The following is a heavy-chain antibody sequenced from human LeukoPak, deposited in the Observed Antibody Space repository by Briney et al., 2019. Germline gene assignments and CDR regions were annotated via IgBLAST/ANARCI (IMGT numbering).Heavy chain of an antibody. CDR3: AKDQRYCTNGVCYRPFDY. V-gene: IGHV3-48*03. CDR1: GFTFSSYE. CDR2: ISSSGSTI. D-gene: IGHD2-8*01. Sequence: GGSLRLSCAASGFTFSSYEMNWVRQAPGKGLEWVSYISSSGSTIYYADSVKGRFTISRDNSKNTLYLQMNSLRAEDTAVYYCAKDQRYCTNGVCYRPFDYWGQGTLVTVSS. J-gene: IGHJ4*02.